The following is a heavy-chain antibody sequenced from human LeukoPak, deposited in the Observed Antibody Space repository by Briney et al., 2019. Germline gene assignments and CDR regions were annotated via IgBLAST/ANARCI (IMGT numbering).Heavy chain of an antibody. J-gene: IGHJ4*02. CDR3: ARGARFFDY. Sequence: PSETLSLTCTVSGGSISSSSYYWGWIRQPPGKGLEWIANFYYSRNTYYNPSLKSRVTISVDTSKNQFSLKLSSVTAADTAVYYCARGARFFDYWGQGTLVTVSS. CDR1: GGSISSSSYY. CDR2: FYYSRNT. V-gene: IGHV4-39*07.